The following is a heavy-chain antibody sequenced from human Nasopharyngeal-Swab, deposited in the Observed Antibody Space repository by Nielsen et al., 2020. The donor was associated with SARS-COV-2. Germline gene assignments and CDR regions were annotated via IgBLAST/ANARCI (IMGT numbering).Heavy chain of an antibody. V-gene: IGHV4-39*07. Sequence: SETLSLTCAVSGASINSDIHYWAWIRQSPGKGLEWIGSIEYSGSTYYNPSLKSRVTISLDTSKNQFSLKLSSVTAADTAVYYCARDPQAGGTNWYFDLWGRGTLVTVSS. CDR1: GASINSDIHY. CDR3: ARDPQAGGTNWYFDL. D-gene: IGHD2-2*01. J-gene: IGHJ2*01. CDR2: IEYSGST.